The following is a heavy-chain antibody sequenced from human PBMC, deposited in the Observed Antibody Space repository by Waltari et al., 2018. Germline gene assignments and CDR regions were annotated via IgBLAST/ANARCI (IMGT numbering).Heavy chain of an antibody. Sequence: QLQLQESGPGLVKPSETLSLTCTVSGGSISSSSYYWGWIRQPPGKGLEWIGSIYYSGSTYYNPSLKSRVTISVDTSKNQFSLKLSYVTAADTAVYYCARRWGQLVPYGFDYWGQGTLVTVSS. CDR1: GGSISSSSYY. CDR2: IYYSGST. CDR3: ARRWGQLVPYGFDY. V-gene: IGHV4-39*01. J-gene: IGHJ4*02. D-gene: IGHD6-6*01.